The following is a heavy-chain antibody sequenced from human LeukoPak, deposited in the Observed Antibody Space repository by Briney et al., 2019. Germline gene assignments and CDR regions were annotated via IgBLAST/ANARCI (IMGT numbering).Heavy chain of an antibody. D-gene: IGHD1-26*01. J-gene: IGHJ4*02. Sequence: ASVKVSCKASGYTFTGYYMHWVRQAPGQGLKWMGWINPNSGGTNYAQKFQGRVTMTRDTSISTAYMELSRLRSDDTAVYYCARVGGSYYQPFDYWGQGTLVTVSS. CDR1: GYTFTGYY. V-gene: IGHV1-2*02. CDR2: INPNSGGT. CDR3: ARVGGSYYQPFDY.